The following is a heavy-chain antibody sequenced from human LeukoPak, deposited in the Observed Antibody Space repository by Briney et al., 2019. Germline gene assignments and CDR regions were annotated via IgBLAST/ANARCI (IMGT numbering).Heavy chain of an antibody. CDR1: GFTFSSYV. Sequence: PGGSLRLSCAASGFTFSSYVMHWVRQAPGKGLEWVAVISYDGSNKYYADSVKDRFTISRDNSKNTLYLQMNSLRAEDTAVYYCAKSYFDWSAARYYYYGMDVWGQGTTVTVSS. J-gene: IGHJ6*02. CDR3: AKSYFDWSAARYYYYGMDV. V-gene: IGHV3-30*18. CDR2: ISYDGSNK. D-gene: IGHD3-9*01.